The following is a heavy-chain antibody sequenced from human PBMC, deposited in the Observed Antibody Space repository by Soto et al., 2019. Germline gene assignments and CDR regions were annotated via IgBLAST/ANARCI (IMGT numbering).Heavy chain of an antibody. J-gene: IGHJ5*02. CDR1: GGSFSGYY. CDR3: ARGPLVVVPAAICWFDP. CDR2: INHSGST. Sequence: SETLSLTCAVYGGSFSGYYWSWIRQPPGKGLEWIGEINHSGSTNYNPSLKSRVTISVDTSKNQLSLKLSSVTAADTAVYYCARGPLVVVPAAICWFDPWGQGTLVTVSS. D-gene: IGHD2-2*01. V-gene: IGHV4-34*01.